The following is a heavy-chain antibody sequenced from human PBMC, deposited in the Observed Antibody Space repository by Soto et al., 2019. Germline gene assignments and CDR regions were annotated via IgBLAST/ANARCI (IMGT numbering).Heavy chain of an antibody. Sequence: GGSLRLSCAASGFTFSNAWMSWVRQAPGKGLEWVGHIKSKTDGGTTDYGAPVKGRFTISRDDSKNTLYLQMNSLKTEDTAVYYCTTYEAKGAFDIWGQGTMVTVSS. D-gene: IGHD3-16*01. CDR1: GFTFSNAW. V-gene: IGHV3-15*01. CDR3: TTYEAKGAFDI. J-gene: IGHJ3*02. CDR2: IKSKTDGGTT.